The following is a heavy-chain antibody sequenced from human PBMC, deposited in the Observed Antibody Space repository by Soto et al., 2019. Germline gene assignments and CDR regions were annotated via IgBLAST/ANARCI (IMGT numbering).Heavy chain of an antibody. J-gene: IGHJ4*02. Sequence: QLQLVQSGAEVREPGSSVKVSCKASGGTFSSCTVIWVQQAPGQGLEWMGGITPTLNIAKYAEKFQGRVTITADESTSTVNMHLSSPRSEDTAVYFCARGYYSGSNPSSFDYWGQGTLVVFSS. V-gene: IGHV1-69*01. D-gene: IGHD1-26*01. CDR1: GGTFSSCT. CDR3: ARGYYSGSNPSSFDY. CDR2: ITPTLNIA.